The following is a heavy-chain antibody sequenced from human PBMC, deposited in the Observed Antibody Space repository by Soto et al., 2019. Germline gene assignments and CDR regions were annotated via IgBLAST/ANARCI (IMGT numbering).Heavy chain of an antibody. Sequence: GGSLRLSCAASGFTFSSYAMSWVRQAPGKGLEWVSAISGSGGSTYYADSVKGRFTISRDNSKNTLYLQMNSLRAEDTAVYYCAKAPAISSITGTTVYWGQGTLVTVSS. CDR2: ISGSGGST. V-gene: IGHV3-23*01. CDR1: GFTFSSYA. D-gene: IGHD1-7*01. CDR3: AKAPAISSITGTTVY. J-gene: IGHJ4*02.